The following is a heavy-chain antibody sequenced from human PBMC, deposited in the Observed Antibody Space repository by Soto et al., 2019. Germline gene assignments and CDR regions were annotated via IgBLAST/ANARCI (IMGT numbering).Heavy chain of an antibody. CDR2: MNPNSGNT. D-gene: IGHD2-8*01. Sequence: ASVKVSCKASGYTFTSYDINWVRQATGQGLEWMGWMNPNSGNTGYAQKFQGRVTMTRNTSISTAYMELSSLRSEDTAVYYCAREARTQHTKFDPWGQGTLVTVSS. V-gene: IGHV1-8*01. CDR3: AREARTQHTKFDP. CDR1: GYTFTSYD. J-gene: IGHJ5*02.